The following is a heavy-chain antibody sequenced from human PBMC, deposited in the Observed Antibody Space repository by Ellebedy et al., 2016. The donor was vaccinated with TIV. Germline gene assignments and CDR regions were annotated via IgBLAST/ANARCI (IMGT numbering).Heavy chain of an antibody. CDR2: LIPMFATA. CDR1: GGTFNSYA. CDR3: ARPTGVGTQHWYFDL. Sequence: AASVKVSCKASGGTFNSYAINWVRQAPAQGLEWMGRLIPMFATANYAQKFQRRVTITADKSTRTAYTELSSLRSEDTSIYYCARPTGVGTQHWYFDLWGRGTLVTVSS. J-gene: IGHJ2*01. V-gene: IGHV1-69*06.